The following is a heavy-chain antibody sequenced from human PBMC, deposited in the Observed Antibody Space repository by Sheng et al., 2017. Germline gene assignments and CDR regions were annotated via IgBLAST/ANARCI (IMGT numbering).Heavy chain of an antibody. Sequence: QVQLVQSGAEVKKPGASVKVSCKASGYTFTGYYMHWVRQAPGQGLEWMGWINPNSGGTNYAQKFQGRVTMTRDTSISTAYMELSRLRSDDTAVYYCARDSVYYDFWSGYNAFDIWGQGTMVTVSS. D-gene: IGHD3-3*01. CDR2: INPNSGGT. CDR1: GYTFTGYY. V-gene: IGHV1-2*02. CDR3: ARDSVYYDFWSGYNAFDI. J-gene: IGHJ3*02.